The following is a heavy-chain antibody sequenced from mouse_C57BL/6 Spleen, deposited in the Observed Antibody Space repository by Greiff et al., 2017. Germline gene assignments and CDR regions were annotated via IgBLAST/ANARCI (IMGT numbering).Heavy chain of an antibody. Sequence: EVKLQQSGPELVKPGASVKISCKASGYSFTDYNMNWVKQSNGKSLEWIGVINPNYGTTSYNQKFKGKATLTVDQSSSTAYMQLNSLTSEDSAVYYCAREGIPIYYDYGWGADYWGQGTSVTVSS. D-gene: IGHD2-4*01. CDR1: GYSFTDYN. V-gene: IGHV1-39*01. CDR3: AREGIPIYYDYGWGADY. J-gene: IGHJ4*01. CDR2: INPNYGTT.